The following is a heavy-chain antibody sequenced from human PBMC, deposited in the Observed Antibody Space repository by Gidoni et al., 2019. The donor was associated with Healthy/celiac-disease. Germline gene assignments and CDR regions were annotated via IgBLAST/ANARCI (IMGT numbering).Heavy chain of an antibody. D-gene: IGHD3-22*01. Sequence: EVQLVESGGGLVQPGGSLRLSCAASGFTLSSYSMNWVRQAPGKGLEWVSYISSSSSTIYYADSVKGRFTISRDNAKNSLYLQMNSLRAEDTAVYYCARALFETYYYDSSGWGPEDYWGQGTLVTVSS. CDR3: ARALFETYYYDSSGWGPEDY. J-gene: IGHJ4*02. CDR1: GFTLSSYS. V-gene: IGHV3-48*04. CDR2: ISSSSSTI.